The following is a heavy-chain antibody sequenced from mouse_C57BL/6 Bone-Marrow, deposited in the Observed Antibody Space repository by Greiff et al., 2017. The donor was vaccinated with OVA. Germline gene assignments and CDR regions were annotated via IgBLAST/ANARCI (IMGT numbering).Heavy chain of an antibody. J-gene: IGHJ4*01. V-gene: IGHV1-63*01. CDR2: IYPGGGYT. D-gene: IGHD2-3*01. CDR3: ARPGMGYAMDY. Sequence: QVQLQQSGAELVRPGTSVKMSCKASGYTFTNYWIGWAKQRPGHGLEWIGDIYPGGGYTNYNEKFKGKATLTADKSSSTAYMQFSSLTSEDSAIYYWARPGMGYAMDYWGQGTSVTVSS. CDR1: GYTFTNYW.